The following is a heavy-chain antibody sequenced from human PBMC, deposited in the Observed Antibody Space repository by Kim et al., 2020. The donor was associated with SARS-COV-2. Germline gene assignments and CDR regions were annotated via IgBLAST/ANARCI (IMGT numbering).Heavy chain of an antibody. D-gene: IGHD3-22*01. CDR3: ASEYDSSGYLGWFDP. J-gene: IGHJ5*02. Sequence: SVKGRFTISRDNAKNSLYLQMNSLRAEDTAVYYCASEYDSSGYLGWFDPWGQGTLVTVSS. V-gene: IGHV3-11*06.